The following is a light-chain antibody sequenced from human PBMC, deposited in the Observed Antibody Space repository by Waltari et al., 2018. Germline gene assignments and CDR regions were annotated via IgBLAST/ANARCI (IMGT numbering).Light chain of an antibody. CDR1: QSLLHTNAYNY. Sequence: DIVMTQSPLSLPVTPGEPASISCGSSQSLLHTNAYNYLDWYLQKPGQSPQLLLYLGSNRASGVPDRFSGSGSGTDFTLKISRVEAEDVGIYYCMQSLQTPYTFGQGTKLEIK. CDR3: MQSLQTPYT. J-gene: IGKJ2*01. CDR2: LGS. V-gene: IGKV2-28*01.